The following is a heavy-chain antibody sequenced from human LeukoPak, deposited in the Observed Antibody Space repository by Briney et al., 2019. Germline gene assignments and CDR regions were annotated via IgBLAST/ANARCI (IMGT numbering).Heavy chain of an antibody. J-gene: IGHJ3*02. CDR3: AAGRYCSSTSCYYDAFDI. V-gene: IGHV1-24*01. Sequence: ASVKVSCKVSGYTLTELSMHWVRQAPGKGLEWMGGFDPEDGETIYAQKFQGRVTMTEDTSTDTAYMELSSLRSEDTAVYYCAAGRYCSSTSCYYDAFDIWGQGTMVTVSS. CDR1: GYTLTELS. D-gene: IGHD2-2*01. CDR2: FDPEDGET.